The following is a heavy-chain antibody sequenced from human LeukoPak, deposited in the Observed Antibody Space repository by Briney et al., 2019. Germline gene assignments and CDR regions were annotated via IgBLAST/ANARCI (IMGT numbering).Heavy chain of an antibody. CDR1: GFTFSSYA. CDR3: AKGDNSGYYLGYYFDY. V-gene: IGHV3-23*01. D-gene: IGHD3-22*01. J-gene: IGHJ4*02. Sequence: PGGSLRLSCEASGFTFSSYAMSWVRQAPGKGLEWVSAISGNGGSTYYADSVKGRFTISRDKSKNTLYLQMNSLRAEDTAVYYCAKGDNSGYYLGYYFDYWGQGTLVTVSS. CDR2: ISGNGGST.